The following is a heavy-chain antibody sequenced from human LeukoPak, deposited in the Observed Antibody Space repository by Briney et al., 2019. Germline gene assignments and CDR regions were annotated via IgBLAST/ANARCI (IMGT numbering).Heavy chain of an antibody. CDR1: GGPISSGDYY. Sequence: SSETLSLTCTVSGGPISSGDYYWSWIRQPPGKGLEWIGYIYYSGSTYYNPSLKGRVTISVDTSKNQFSPKLSSVTAADTAVYYCAGGPDTAMVHFDYWGQGTLVTVSS. J-gene: IGHJ4*02. CDR3: AGGPDTAMVHFDY. D-gene: IGHD5-18*01. CDR2: IYYSGST. V-gene: IGHV4-30-4*08.